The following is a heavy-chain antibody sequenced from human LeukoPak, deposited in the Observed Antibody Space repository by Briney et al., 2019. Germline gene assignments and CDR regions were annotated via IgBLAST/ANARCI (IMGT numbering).Heavy chain of an antibody. CDR3: AKGGPYYDYPSDS. CDR1: GFIFDDYA. J-gene: IGHJ4*02. Sequence: GGSLRLSCAASGFIFDDYAMHWVRQVPGKRLEWVSAITWNSDDKVYADSVKGRFTISRDNAKNSLYLQMNSLRPEDTALYYCAKGGPYYDYPSDSWGQGTLVTVSS. D-gene: IGHD3-16*01. CDR2: ITWNSDDK. V-gene: IGHV3-9*01.